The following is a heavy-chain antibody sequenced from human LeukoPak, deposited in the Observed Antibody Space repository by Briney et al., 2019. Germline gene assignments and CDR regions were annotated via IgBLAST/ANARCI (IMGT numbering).Heavy chain of an antibody. Sequence: GGSLRLSCAASGFDFSNAWMNWVRQAPGKGLEWVSGINWNGGSTGYADSVKGRFTISRDNAKNSLYLQMNSLRAEDTALYYCARGLPYYYDSSGYGGYFDYWGQGTLVTVSS. CDR3: ARGLPYYYDSSGYGGYFDY. J-gene: IGHJ4*02. CDR1: GFDFSNAW. V-gene: IGHV3-20*04. D-gene: IGHD3-22*01. CDR2: INWNGGST.